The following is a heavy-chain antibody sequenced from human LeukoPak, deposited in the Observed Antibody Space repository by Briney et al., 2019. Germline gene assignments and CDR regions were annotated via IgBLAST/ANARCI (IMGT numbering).Heavy chain of an antibody. J-gene: IGHJ4*02. CDR3: AKKDGSGSWYYYFDH. CDR2: ISSSGSST. CDR1: GFTFSSYG. D-gene: IGHD3-10*01. Sequence: GGSLRLSCAASGFTFSSYGMSWVRQAPGKGLEWVSGISSSGSSTYYADSVKGRFTISRDNSKDTLYLQMNSLRVEDTAVYYCAKKDGSGSWYYYFDHWGQGTLVTVSS. V-gene: IGHV3-23*01.